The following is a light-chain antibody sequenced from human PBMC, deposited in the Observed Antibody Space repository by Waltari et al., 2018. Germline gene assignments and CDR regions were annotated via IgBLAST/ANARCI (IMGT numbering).Light chain of an antibody. CDR3: QQYGNSVWT. Sequence: EVVLTQFPDTLSLSPGEGATLSCRASQSISSSYLAWYQQRPGQAPRLLLYGAAKRATGIPDRFSGSGSRTDFTLTISRLEPEDFAVYYCQQYGNSVWTFGQGTKVEVK. CDR1: QSISSSY. CDR2: GAA. V-gene: IGKV3-20*01. J-gene: IGKJ1*01.